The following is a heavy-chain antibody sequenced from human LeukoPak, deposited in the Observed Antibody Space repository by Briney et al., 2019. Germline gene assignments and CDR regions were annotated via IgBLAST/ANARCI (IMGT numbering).Heavy chain of an antibody. CDR3: AREGGESSSPLFDY. Sequence: ASVKVSCKASGYTFTGYYMHWVRQAPGQGLEWMGWINPNSGGTNYAQKFQGRVTTTRDTSISTAYMELRSLRSDDTAVYYCAREGGESSSPLFDYWGQGTLVTVSS. V-gene: IGHV1-2*02. CDR2: INPNSGGT. CDR1: GYTFTGYY. J-gene: IGHJ4*02. D-gene: IGHD6-6*01.